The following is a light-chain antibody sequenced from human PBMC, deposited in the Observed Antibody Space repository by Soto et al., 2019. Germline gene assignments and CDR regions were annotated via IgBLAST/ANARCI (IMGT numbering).Light chain of an antibody. CDR2: TSS. CDR3: RKCNGGSFT. Sequence: DFQMTQSPSSLSPAVGDRVTITSRASQDIRDHLAWYLQKHGTVPQLLIHTSSPLHSGVNSRLCATGVATEFSITINSRQADEVVVFFCRKCNGGSFTFGPGTTVDVK. V-gene: IGKV1-27*01. J-gene: IGKJ3*01. CDR1: QDIRDH.